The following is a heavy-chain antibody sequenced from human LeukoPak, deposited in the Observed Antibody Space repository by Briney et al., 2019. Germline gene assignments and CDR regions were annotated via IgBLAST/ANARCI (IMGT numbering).Heavy chain of an antibody. CDR1: GGSISTYY. Sequence: SETLSLTCTVSGGSISTYYWSWIRQPPGKGLEWIGSIYYSGSTYYNPSLRSRVTISVDTSKNQFSLKLSSVTAADTAVYYCARSHHYFDSRAPPYYFDYWGQGTLVTVSS. CDR2: IYYSGST. V-gene: IGHV4-39*07. J-gene: IGHJ4*02. D-gene: IGHD3-22*01. CDR3: ARSHHYFDSRAPPYYFDY.